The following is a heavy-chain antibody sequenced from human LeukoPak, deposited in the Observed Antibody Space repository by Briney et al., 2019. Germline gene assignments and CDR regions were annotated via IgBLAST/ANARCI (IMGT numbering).Heavy chain of an antibody. CDR3: ARPPYGGVDY. CDR1: RLTASSY. CDR2: IYSGGSI. J-gene: IGHJ4*02. Sequence: GGSLRLSSAASRLTASSYMSWVRQAPGKGLVWVSVIYSGGSIYYADSVKGRFTISRDKSKNTLYLQMNSLRAEDTAVYYCARPPYGGVDYWGQGTLVTVSS. V-gene: IGHV3-66*04. D-gene: IGHD4-23*01.